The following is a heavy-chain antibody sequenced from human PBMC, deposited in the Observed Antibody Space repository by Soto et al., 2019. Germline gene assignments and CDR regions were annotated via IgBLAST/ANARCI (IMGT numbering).Heavy chain of an antibody. Sequence: QVQLVESGGGVVQPGRSLRLSCAASGFTFSSYGMHWVRQAPGKGLEWVAVISYDGSNKYYADSVKGRFTISRDNSKNTLYLQMNSLRAEDTAVYYCAIDLYSSGWYSGGAFDIWGQGTMVTVSS. CDR3: AIDLYSSGWYSGGAFDI. D-gene: IGHD6-19*01. J-gene: IGHJ3*02. CDR1: GFTFSSYG. CDR2: ISYDGSNK. V-gene: IGHV3-30*03.